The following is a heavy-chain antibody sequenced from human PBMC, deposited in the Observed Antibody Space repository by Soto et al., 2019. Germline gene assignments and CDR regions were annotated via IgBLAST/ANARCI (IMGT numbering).Heavy chain of an antibody. D-gene: IGHD1-7*01. Sequence: GASVKVSFKASGYTFTDYYMHWVRQAPGQGLEWMGWINPNSGGTNYAQKFQGRVTMTRDTSISTAYMELSRLRSDDTAVYYCARKLELRGSYYYYYDMDVGAQGTTVTVSS. CDR1: GYTFTDYY. CDR3: ARKLELRGSYYYYYDMDV. J-gene: IGHJ6*02. V-gene: IGHV1-2*02. CDR2: INPNSGGT.